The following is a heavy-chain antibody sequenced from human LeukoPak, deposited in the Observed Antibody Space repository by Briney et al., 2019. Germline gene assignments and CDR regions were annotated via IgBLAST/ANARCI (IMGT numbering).Heavy chain of an antibody. V-gene: IGHV3-7*03. D-gene: IGHD6-6*01. CDR3: ARSSYSSSSSV. Sequence: EGSLRLSCAVSGFTFSGFWMSWSRQAPGKGLEWVASINSDGSEGYYADVVKGRFTISRDNAKNSLYLQINSLRAEDTAVYYCARSSYSSSSSVWGQGTMVTVSS. CDR2: INSDGSEG. CDR1: GFTFSGFW. J-gene: IGHJ3*01.